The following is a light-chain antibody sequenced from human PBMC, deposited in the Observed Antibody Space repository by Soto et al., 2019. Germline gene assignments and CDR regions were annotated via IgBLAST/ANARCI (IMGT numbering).Light chain of an antibody. CDR1: SSDVGFYNY. CDR3: SSFTNTDTLV. V-gene: IGLV2-14*01. J-gene: IGLJ1*01. CDR2: EVR. Sequence: QSALTQPASVSGSHGQSITISCTGTSSDVGFYNYVSWYQQNPGKAPKLLIYEVRNRPSGVSNRFSGSKSGNTASLTISGLQAEDEADYYCSSFTNTDTLVFGTGTKLTVL.